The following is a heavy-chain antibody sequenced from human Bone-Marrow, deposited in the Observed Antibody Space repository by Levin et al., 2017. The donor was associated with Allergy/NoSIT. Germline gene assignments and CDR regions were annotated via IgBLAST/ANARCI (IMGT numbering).Heavy chain of an antibody. D-gene: IGHD3-10*01. J-gene: IGHJ3*02. CDR1: GDSVSSDGAA. CDR3: SRAPTMVRGMDAFDI. V-gene: IGHV6-1*01. CDR2: TYYRSRWYT. Sequence: PSQTLSLTCAISGDSVSSDGAAWDWIRQSPSRGLEWLGRTYYRSRWYTDYAVSVKSRITINPDTSKNQFSLQLNSVTPEDTAVYYCSRAPTMVRGMDAFDIWGQGTMVTVSS.